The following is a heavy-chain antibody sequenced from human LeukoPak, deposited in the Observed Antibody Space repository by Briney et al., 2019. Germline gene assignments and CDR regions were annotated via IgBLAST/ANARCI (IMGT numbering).Heavy chain of an antibody. J-gene: IGHJ4*02. Sequence: SVTLSLTCTVSGGSISSYFWSWIRQPPGKGLEWIGYIYYSGSTNYNPSLKSRVTMSVDTSKNQFSLKLSSVTAADTAVYYCARIDRAVAGTIDYWGQGTLVTVSS. CDR3: ARIDRAVAGTIDY. CDR2: IYYSGST. CDR1: GGSISSYF. D-gene: IGHD6-19*01. V-gene: IGHV4-59*08.